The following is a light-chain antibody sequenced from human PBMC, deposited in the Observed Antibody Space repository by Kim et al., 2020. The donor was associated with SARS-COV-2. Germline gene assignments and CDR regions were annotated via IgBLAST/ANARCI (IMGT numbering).Light chain of an antibody. Sequence: EIVLTQSPATLSLSPGERATLSCRASQSVKTYLAWYQHKPGQSPRLLIHDASNRATGVPPRFSGGGSGTDFTLTISSLEPEDFAVYYCQQRGNWPTFGQGTRLEIK. CDR3: QQRGNWPT. CDR2: DAS. J-gene: IGKJ5*01. V-gene: IGKV3-11*01. CDR1: QSVKTY.